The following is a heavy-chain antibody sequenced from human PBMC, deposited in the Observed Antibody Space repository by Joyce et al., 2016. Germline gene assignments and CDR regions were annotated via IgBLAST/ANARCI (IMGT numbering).Heavy chain of an antibody. D-gene: IGHD3-3*01. J-gene: IGHJ4*02. CDR2: ISGSGSST. V-gene: IGHV3-23*01. Sequence: EVQLLESGGGLVQPGGSLRLSCAASGFPFISYAMSWVRHAPGKGLEWVSTISGSGSSTYYADSVKGRFTISRDNSENSLYLHMNSLRAEDTAVYYCATWAPTNYDFWSGYSYYFDNWGQGTLVTVSS. CDR1: GFPFISYA. CDR3: ATWAPTNYDFWSGYSYYFDN.